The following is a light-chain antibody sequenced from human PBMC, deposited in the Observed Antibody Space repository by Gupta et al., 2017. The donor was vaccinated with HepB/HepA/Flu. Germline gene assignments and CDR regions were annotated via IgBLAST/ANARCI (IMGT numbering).Light chain of an antibody. V-gene: IGKV1-5*03. Sequence: DTQMTQSPATLSASAGDRVTIACRASTSISSWLAWYQQKPGKAPKLLIYKASSLESGAPSRFSGSGAGTEFTLTSSSLQPDDFATYYCQQYNSYSLTFGGGTKVEIK. J-gene: IGKJ4*01. CDR1: TSISSW. CDR3: QQYNSYSLT. CDR2: KAS.